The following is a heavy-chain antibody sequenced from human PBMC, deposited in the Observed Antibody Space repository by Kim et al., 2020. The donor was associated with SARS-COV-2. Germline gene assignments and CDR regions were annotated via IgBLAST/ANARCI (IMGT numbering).Heavy chain of an antibody. CDR3: AKMEIMDGYNYFYYYAM. CDR2: ISGGAVNK. V-gene: IGHV3-23*01. J-gene: IGHJ6*01. CDR1: GFTFDTYA. D-gene: IGHD5-18*01. Sequence: GGSLRLSCVASGFTFDTYAMSWVRQAPGKGLERVSVISGGAVNKFYADSVRGRFTISRDNSKNTVYLQMNSLRDEYTARYYCAKMEIMDGYNYFYYYAM.